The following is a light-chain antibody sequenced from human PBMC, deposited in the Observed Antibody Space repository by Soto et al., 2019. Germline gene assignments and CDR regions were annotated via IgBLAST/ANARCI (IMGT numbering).Light chain of an antibody. CDR3: QQYGGSSMHT. J-gene: IGKJ2*01. CDR2: GAS. V-gene: IGKV3-20*01. Sequence: EIVLTQSPGTLSLSPVERATLSCRASQSVSSSYLAWYQQKPGQAPRLLIYGASSRATGIPDRFSGSGSGKDFTLTISRLEPEDFAVYYCQQYGGSSMHTGGQGIKLEIK. CDR1: QSVSSSY.